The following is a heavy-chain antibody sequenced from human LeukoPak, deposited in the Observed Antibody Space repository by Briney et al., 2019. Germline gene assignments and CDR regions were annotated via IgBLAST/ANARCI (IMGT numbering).Heavy chain of an antibody. J-gene: IGHJ4*02. CDR1: GFTFSGYS. CDR2: ISSSSSTI. V-gene: IGHV3-48*04. D-gene: IGHD6-25*01. CDR3: ARDTRLPTRLFDY. Sequence: GGSLRLSCAASGFTFSGYSMNWVRQAPGKGLEWVSYISSSSSTIYYTDSVKGRFTISRDNAKNSLYLQMNSLRAEDTAVYYCARDTRLPTRLFDYWGQGTLVTVSS.